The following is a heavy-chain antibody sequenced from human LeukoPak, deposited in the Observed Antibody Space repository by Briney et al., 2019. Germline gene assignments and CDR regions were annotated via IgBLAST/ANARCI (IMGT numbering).Heavy chain of an antibody. V-gene: IGHV3-23*01. J-gene: IGHJ4*02. CDR2: VGPSGART. CDR3: AKDDAYLQYDD. D-gene: IGHD5-24*01. CDR1: GFSFSRYW. Sequence: PGGSLRLSCAASGFSFSRYWMTWVRQAPGKGLEWVSGVGPSGARTYYADSVKGRFTVSRDNSKNMVFLQMNSLRAEDTAIYYCAKDDAYLQYDDWGQGTLVTVSS.